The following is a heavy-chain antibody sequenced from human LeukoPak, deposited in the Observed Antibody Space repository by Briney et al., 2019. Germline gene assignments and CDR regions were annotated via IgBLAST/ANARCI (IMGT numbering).Heavy chain of an antibody. V-gene: IGHV3-7*01. CDR2: IKQDGSEK. CDR3: ARDLTNEYSSGSYAYYFDY. D-gene: IGHD6-19*01. J-gene: IGHJ4*02. Sequence: GGSLRLSCAASGFTFSSYWMSWVRQAPGKGLEWVANIKQDGSEKYYVDSVKGRFTISRDNAKNSLYLQMNSLRAEDTAVYYCARDLTNEYSSGSYAYYFDYWGQGTLVTVSS. CDR1: GFTFSSYW.